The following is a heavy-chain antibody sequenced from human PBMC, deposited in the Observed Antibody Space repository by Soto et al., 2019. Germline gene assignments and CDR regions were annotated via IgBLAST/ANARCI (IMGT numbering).Heavy chain of an antibody. V-gene: IGHV5-10-1*01. CDR2: IDPSDSYT. J-gene: IGHJ6*02. CDR3: ASFQLRGDYYYGMDV. D-gene: IGHD1-26*01. Sequence: GESLTISCKGSGYSFAIYWIRMARQMPGKGLEWMGRIDPSDSYTNYSPSFQGHVTISADKSISTAYLQWSSLKASDTAMYYCASFQLRGDYYYGMDVWGQGTTVTVS. CDR1: GYSFAIYW.